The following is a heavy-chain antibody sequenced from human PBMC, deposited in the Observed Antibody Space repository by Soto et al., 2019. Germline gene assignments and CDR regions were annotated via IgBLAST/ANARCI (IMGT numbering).Heavy chain of an antibody. D-gene: IGHD5-12*01. CDR3: EGSAVRADSGKAPFDY. V-gene: IGHV4-39*02. CDR1: GGSIISSSYY. J-gene: IGHJ4*02. Sequence: QLQLQASGPGLVKPSETLSLTCTVSGGSIISSSYYWGWIRQPPGKGLEWIGSIYYSGSTYYNPSLKSRVTISVDTSKNHFSVTMSSVTAADTAVYYREGSAVRADSGKAPFDYRGQGILVTVSS. CDR2: IYYSGST.